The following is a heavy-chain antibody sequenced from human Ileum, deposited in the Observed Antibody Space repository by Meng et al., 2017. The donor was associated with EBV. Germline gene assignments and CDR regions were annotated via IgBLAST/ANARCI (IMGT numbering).Heavy chain of an antibody. Sequence: QVQLGQSGAEVKKPGASLKVSCKESGYTFTSQYMHWVRQAPGQGLEWMGTINPSGGSTTYAQKFQGRVTMTRDTSTSTVYMELSSLRSEDTAVYYCARRSGWYWGQGTLVTVSS. CDR2: INPSGGST. CDR3: ARRSGWY. J-gene: IGHJ4*02. CDR1: GYTFTSQY. D-gene: IGHD6-19*01. V-gene: IGHV1-46*01.